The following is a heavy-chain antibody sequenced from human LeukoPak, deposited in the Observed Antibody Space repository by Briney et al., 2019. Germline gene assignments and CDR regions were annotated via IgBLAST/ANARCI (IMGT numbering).Heavy chain of an antibody. Sequence: SVKVSCKASGGTFSSYAISWVRQAPGQGLEWMGGIIPIFGTANYAQKFQGRVTITADESTSTAYMELSSLRSEGTAVYYCARAGIAAAGTLDYWGQGTLVTVSS. CDR1: GGTFSSYA. CDR2: IIPIFGTA. V-gene: IGHV1-69*01. J-gene: IGHJ4*02. CDR3: ARAGIAAAGTLDY. D-gene: IGHD6-13*01.